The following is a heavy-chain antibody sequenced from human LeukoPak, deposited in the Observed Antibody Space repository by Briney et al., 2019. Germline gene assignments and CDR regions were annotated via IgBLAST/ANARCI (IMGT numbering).Heavy chain of an antibody. D-gene: IGHD1-26*01. J-gene: IGHJ4*02. CDR3: TRDPPRDSWEPSWDY. CDR1: GGTFSSYT. V-gene: IGHV1-69*04. CDR2: IVPSLGLT. Sequence: SVKVSCKTSGGTFSSYTISWVRQAPGQGLEWMGRIVPSLGLTNYAQKFQGRVTVTADKSTSTAYMELSSLRSEDTGVYYCTRDPPRDSWEPSWDYWGQGTLITVSA.